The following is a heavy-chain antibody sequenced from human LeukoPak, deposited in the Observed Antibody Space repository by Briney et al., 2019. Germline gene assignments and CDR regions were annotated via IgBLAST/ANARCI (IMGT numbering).Heavy chain of an antibody. J-gene: IGHJ4*02. CDR2: ISGGGAST. CDR3: AKARIAGTTRRTDFDY. D-gene: IGHD1-26*01. V-gene: IGHV3-23*01. CDR1: GFTFSSYA. Sequence: GGSLRLSCAASGFTFSSYAMTWVRQAPGKGLEWVSAISGGGASTYYADSVKGRFTISRDNSENTLYLQMNSLRAEDTAVYYCAKARIAGTTRRTDFDYWGQGTLVTVSS.